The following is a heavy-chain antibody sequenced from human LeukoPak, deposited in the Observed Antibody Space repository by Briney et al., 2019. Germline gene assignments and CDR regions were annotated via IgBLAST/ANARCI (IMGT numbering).Heavy chain of an antibody. J-gene: IGHJ5*02. CDR2: IYYSGST. D-gene: IGHD3-22*01. V-gene: IGHV4-30-4*01. CDR1: GGSISSGDYY. CDR3: ARVPYYYDSSGYWNWFDP. Sequence: SETLSLTSTVSGGSISSGDYYWSWIRQPPGKGLEWIGYIYYSGSTYYNPSLKSRVTISVDTSKNQFSLKLSSVTAADTAVYYCARVPYYYDSSGYWNWFDPWGQGTLVTVSS.